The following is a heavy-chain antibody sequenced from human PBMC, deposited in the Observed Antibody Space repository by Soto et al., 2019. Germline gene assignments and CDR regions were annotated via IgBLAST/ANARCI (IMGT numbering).Heavy chain of an antibody. CDR1: GYSFTSYW. V-gene: IGHV5-51*01. J-gene: IGHJ4*02. Sequence: PGESLKISCKGSGYSFTSYWIGWVRQMPGKGLEWMGIIYPGDSDTRYSPSFQGQVTISADKSISTAYLQWSSLKASDTAMYYCARRHLRQWLAQDADYFDDWGQGTLVTVSS. CDR2: IYPGDSDT. D-gene: IGHD6-19*01. CDR3: ARRHLRQWLAQDADYFDD.